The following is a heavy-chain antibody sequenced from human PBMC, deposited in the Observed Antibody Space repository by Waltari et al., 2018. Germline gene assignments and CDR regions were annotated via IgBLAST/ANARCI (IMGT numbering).Heavy chain of an antibody. V-gene: IGHV3-23*01. D-gene: IGHD6-13*01. CDR2: ISAGGSST. CDR3: AKVSTAGYSSSWALGGLDY. CDR1: GFTFNNYA. Sequence: EVQLLESGGGLVQPGGSLRLSCAASGFTFNNYALNLVRPGPGTGAEWVSAISAGGSSTFYADSVKGRFMISRDNSKNTLYLQMSTLRAEDTAIYYCAKVSTAGYSSSWALGGLDYWGQGALVTVSS. J-gene: IGHJ4*02.